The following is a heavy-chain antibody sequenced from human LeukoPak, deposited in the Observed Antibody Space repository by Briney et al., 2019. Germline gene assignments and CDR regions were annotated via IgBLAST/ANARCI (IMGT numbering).Heavy chain of an antibody. Sequence: SETLSLTCAVSGASITPYYWTWIRQPAGKTLKWIGRIHTTGNTNHNSSLKSRVTMSLDTSNNQFSLKLASVTDADTAVYHCARGHRRGDYSDRYNFYDYWGQGILVTVSS. D-gene: IGHD4-17*01. V-gene: IGHV4-4*07. CDR2: IHTTGNT. CDR3: ARGHRRGDYSDRYNFYDY. J-gene: IGHJ4*02. CDR1: GASITPYY.